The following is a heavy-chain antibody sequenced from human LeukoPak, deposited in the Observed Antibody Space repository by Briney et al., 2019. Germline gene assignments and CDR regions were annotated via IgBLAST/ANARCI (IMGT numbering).Heavy chain of an antibody. V-gene: IGHV1-46*01. J-gene: IGHJ3*02. CDR3: ARDPSYCGGDCYAFDI. D-gene: IGHD2-21*02. CDR1: GYTFINHY. Sequence: ASVKVSCKASGYTFINHYLHWVRQAPGQGLQWMGIINPSGGDSKYAQKFQGRVTVTRDTSTYTVYMELSSLRSEDTAVYYCARDPSYCGGDCYAFDIWGQGTMVTASS. CDR2: INPSGGDS.